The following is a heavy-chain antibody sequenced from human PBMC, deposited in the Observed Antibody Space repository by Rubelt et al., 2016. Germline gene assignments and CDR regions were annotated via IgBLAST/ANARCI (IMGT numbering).Heavy chain of an antibody. D-gene: IGHD6-13*01. Sequence: QVQLQQWGAGLLMPSETLSLTCAVYGGSFSGSYWSWIRQPPGKGLEWIGEINHSGSTNYNPSLKSRVTMSVDPSKNQFSLRPRVVAAADTAVYDWARGLAKGAADPGRRWFDAWGQGTLVTVAS. V-gene: IGHV4-34*01. CDR1: GGSFSGSY. CDR3: ARGLAKGAADPGRRWFDA. J-gene: IGHJ5*02. CDR2: INHSGST.